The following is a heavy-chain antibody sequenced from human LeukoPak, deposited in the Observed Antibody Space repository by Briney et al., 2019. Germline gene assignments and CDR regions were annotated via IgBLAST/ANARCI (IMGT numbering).Heavy chain of an antibody. D-gene: IGHD3-10*01. J-gene: IGHJ4*02. CDR2: MNPDIDVA. Sequence: ASVQVSYRASGYTFTDHYIHWVRQAPGQGLEWMGRMNPDIDVANYAEKFQGRVTMTMDTSISTAYMDLGSLTSHDTAVYYCARAVIRGIHFDSWGQGTLVTVSS. CDR1: GYTFTDHY. V-gene: IGHV1-2*06. CDR3: ARAVIRGIHFDS.